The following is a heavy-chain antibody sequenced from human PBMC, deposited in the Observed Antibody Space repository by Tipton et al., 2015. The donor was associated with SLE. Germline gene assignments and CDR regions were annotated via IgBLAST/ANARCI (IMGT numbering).Heavy chain of an antibody. Sequence: TLSLTCTVSGVSISSYYWSWIRQPPGKGLEWIGYIYTSGSTNYNPSLKSRVTISGDTSKNQFSLKLSSVTAADTAVYYCASGGIYFDYWGQGTLVTVSS. CDR1: GVSISSYY. CDR3: ASGGIYFDY. CDR2: IYTSGST. J-gene: IGHJ4*02. V-gene: IGHV4-4*08. D-gene: IGHD3-16*01.